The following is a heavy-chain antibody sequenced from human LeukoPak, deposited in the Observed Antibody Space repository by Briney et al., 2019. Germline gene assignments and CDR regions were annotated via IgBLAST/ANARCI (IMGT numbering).Heavy chain of an antibody. CDR1: GFTFSSYA. V-gene: IGHV3-23*01. J-gene: IGHJ4*02. CDR2: ISGSGGNT. CDR3: AKQKYSSGWSHFDY. D-gene: IGHD6-19*01. Sequence: GGSLRLSCAASGFTFSSYAMSWVRQAPGRGLEWVSAISGSGGNTYYADSVKGRFTISRDNSKNTLYLQMNSLRAEDTAVYYCAKQKYSSGWSHFDYWGQGTLVTVSS.